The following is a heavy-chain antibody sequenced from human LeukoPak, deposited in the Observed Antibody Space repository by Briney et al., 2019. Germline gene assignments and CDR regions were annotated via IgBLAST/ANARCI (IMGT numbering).Heavy chain of an antibody. D-gene: IGHD2-21*02. CDR1: GGSISSGDYY. V-gene: IGHV4-30-4*01. CDR2: IYYSGST. CDR3: ARYQVATYYFDY. Sequence: PSQTLSLTCTVSGGSISSGDYYWSWLRQPPGTGLEWIGYIYYSGSTYYNPSLKSRVTISVDTSKNQFSLKLSSVTAADTAVYYCARYQVATYYFDYWGQGTLVTVSS. J-gene: IGHJ4*02.